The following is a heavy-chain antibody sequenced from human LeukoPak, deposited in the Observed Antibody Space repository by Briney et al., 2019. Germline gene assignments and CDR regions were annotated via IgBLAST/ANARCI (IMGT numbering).Heavy chain of an antibody. D-gene: IGHD4-17*01. J-gene: IGHJ3*02. V-gene: IGHV3-33*01. Sequence: GRSLRLSCAASGFTFSSYGMHWVRQAPGKGLEWVAVIWYDGSNKYYADSVKGRFTIARDNSKNTLYLQMNSLRAEDTAVYYCARGYYGDYLGGFDIWGQGTMVTVSS. CDR3: ARGYYGDYLGGFDI. CDR1: GFTFSSYG. CDR2: IWYDGSNK.